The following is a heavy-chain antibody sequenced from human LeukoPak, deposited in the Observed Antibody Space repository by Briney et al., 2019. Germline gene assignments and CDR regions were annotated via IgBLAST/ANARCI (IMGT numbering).Heavy chain of an antibody. Sequence: KAGGSLRLSCTVSGFTFSSFTMNWVRQGPGKGLEWVASISNSGDYISYADSLKGRFTISRDNAKNSLFLQMSSLRAEDTAVYYCAREMYAGWYFAFDLWGQGTMVTVSS. CDR3: AREMYAGWYFAFDL. J-gene: IGHJ3*01. V-gene: IGHV3-21*01. D-gene: IGHD6-19*01. CDR2: ISNSGDYI. CDR1: GFTFSSFT.